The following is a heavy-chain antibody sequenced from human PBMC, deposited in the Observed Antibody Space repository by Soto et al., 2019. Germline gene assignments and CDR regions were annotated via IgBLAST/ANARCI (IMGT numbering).Heavy chain of an antibody. Sequence: EVQLVESGGGLVQPGGSLRLSCAASGFTFSSYSMNWVCQAPGKGLEWVSYISSSSSTIYYADSVKGRFTISRDNAKNSLYLQRTSLRAEDTAVYYCARHPERIAQIGWFDPWGQGTLVTVSS. J-gene: IGHJ5*02. V-gene: IGHV3-48*01. CDR2: ISSSSSTI. CDR1: GFTFSSYS. D-gene: IGHD6-13*01. CDR3: ARHPERIAQIGWFDP.